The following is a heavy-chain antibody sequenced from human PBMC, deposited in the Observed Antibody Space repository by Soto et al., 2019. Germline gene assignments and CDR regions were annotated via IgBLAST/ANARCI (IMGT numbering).Heavy chain of an antibody. CDR2: VRRKAHRHAT. V-gene: IGHV3-73*02. CDR3: ARAPYYGD. Sequence: EVQLVESGGNLVQPGGSLKLSCAASGFTFSDSSIHWVRQASGKGLEWLGRVRRKAHRHATAYAASLTGRFIISRNDSKNTAYLQMNSLQIDETAVYFCARAPYYGDWGQGTKVTVSP. D-gene: IGHD3-16*01. J-gene: IGHJ3*01. CDR1: GFTFSDSS.